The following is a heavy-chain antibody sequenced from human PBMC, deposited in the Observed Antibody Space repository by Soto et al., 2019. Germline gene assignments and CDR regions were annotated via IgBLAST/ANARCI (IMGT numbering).Heavy chain of an antibody. CDR3: ARWGTTGGLDV. D-gene: IGHD3-16*01. CDR1: EFPSGSYV. Sequence: QVQLVESGGGVVQPGTPLSLSCVGSEFPSGSYVLHWVRQDPAKGLEWVALTSYDGSNKYYDDSVKGRFTISRDNSRNTVDLQMDSLRLEDTALYYCARWGTTGGLDVWGQGTLVSVSS. V-gene: IGHV3-30*19. CDR2: TSYDGSNK. J-gene: IGHJ4*02.